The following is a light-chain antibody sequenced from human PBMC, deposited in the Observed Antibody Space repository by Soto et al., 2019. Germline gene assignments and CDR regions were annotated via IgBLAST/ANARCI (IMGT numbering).Light chain of an antibody. CDR3: AAWDDSLDGYV. CDR2: NNH. J-gene: IGLJ1*01. Sequence: QSVLTQPPSASGIPGQRVTISCSGSRSNIGSNNVNWYQQLPGTAPRLLTFNNHLRPSGVPDRFSGSKSGTSASLAISGLQSEDEGDYYCAAWDDSLDGYVFGTVTKLTVL. V-gene: IGLV1-44*01. CDR1: RSNIGSNN.